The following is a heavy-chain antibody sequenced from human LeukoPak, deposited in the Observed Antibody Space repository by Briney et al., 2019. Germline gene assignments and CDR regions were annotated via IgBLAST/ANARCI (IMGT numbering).Heavy chain of an antibody. CDR2: IYSGGST. Sequence: PGGSLRLSCAASGLTVSNNYMKWVRQAPGKGLEWVSLIYSGGSTYYADSVKGRFTISRDNPKNTVYLQMNNLRAEDTAVYYCTTDPSKLTTVPDYYYYYYMDVWGKGTTVTVSS. CDR1: GLTVSNNY. D-gene: IGHD4-17*01. V-gene: IGHV3-53*01. J-gene: IGHJ6*03. CDR3: TTDPSKLTTVPDYYYYYYMDV.